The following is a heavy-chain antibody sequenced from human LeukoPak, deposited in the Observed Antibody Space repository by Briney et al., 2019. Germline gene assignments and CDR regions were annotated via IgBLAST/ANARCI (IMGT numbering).Heavy chain of an antibody. CDR1: GYTFTGYY. CDR3: ARDKVWRGAAGNKYYFDY. Sequence: ASVKVSCKASGYTFTGYYIHWVRQAPGQGLEWMGWINPNSGGTNYAQKFQGRVTMTRDTSISTAYMELSRLRSDDTAVYYCARDKVWRGAAGNKYYFDYWGQGTLVTVSS. D-gene: IGHD6-13*01. CDR2: INPNSGGT. J-gene: IGHJ4*02. V-gene: IGHV1-2*02.